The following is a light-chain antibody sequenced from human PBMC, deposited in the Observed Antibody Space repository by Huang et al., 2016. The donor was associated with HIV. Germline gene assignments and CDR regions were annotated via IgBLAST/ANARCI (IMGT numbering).Light chain of an antibody. V-gene: IGKV1-27*01. J-gene: IGKJ1*01. Sequence: DIQMTHSPSSLSASVGDRVTITCRASQGISNYLAWYQQKVGKVPKLLMYAASTLQSGVPARCSGSGSGTDFTLTISSLQPEDVATYYCQNSQTFGQGTKVEIK. CDR3: QNSQT. CDR2: AAS. CDR1: QGISNY.